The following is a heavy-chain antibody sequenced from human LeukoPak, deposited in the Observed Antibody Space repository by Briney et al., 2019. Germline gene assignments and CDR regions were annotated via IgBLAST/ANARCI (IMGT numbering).Heavy chain of an antibody. Sequence: SETLSLTCTVSGGSISSYYWSWIRQPPGKGLEWIGYIYYSGSTNYNPSLKSRVTISVDTSKNQFSLKLSSVTAADTAVYYCARGKLYFAPPMGFDSWGQGALVTVSS. V-gene: IGHV4-59*08. J-gene: IGHJ4*02. CDR1: GGSISSYY. CDR3: ARGKLYFAPPMGFDS. D-gene: IGHD3-9*01. CDR2: IYYSGST.